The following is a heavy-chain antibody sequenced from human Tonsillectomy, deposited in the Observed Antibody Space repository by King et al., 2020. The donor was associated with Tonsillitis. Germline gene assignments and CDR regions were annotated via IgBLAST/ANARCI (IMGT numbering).Heavy chain of an antibody. CDR1: GFTFRMYS. V-gene: IGHV3-48*02. CDR3: ARENGDCSGGVCHVSGFDL. CDR2: TRSVSTKI. Sequence: VQLVESGGGLVQPGGSLRLSCAVSGFTFRMYSMNWVRQAPGEGLEWVSYTRSVSTKIYYADSVKDRFTISRDNVKDSLYLQMNCLTNEDTDVYFGARENGDCSGGVCHVSGFDLWGRGTLVTVSS. D-gene: IGHD2-8*02. J-gene: IGHJ2*01.